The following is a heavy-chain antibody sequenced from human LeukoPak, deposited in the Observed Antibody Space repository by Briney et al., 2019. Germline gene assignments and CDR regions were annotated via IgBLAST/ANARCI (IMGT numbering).Heavy chain of an antibody. CDR2: MNPNSGNT. D-gene: IGHD1-1*01. J-gene: IGHJ6*03. Sequence: ASVKVSCKASGYTFTSYDINWVRQATGQGLEWMGWMNPNSGNTGYAQKFQGRVTMTRNTSISTAYMELSSLRSEDPAVYYRARGGMERRRNVKYYYYYMDVWGKGTTVTVSS. CDR1: GYTFTSYD. V-gene: IGHV1-8*01. CDR3: ARGGMERRRNVKYYYYYMDV.